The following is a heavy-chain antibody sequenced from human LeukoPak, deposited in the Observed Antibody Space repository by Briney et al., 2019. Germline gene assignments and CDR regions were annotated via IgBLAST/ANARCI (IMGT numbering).Heavy chain of an antibody. CDR1: GGSFSGYY. D-gene: IGHD4-17*01. J-gene: IGHJ4*02. V-gene: IGHV3-23*01. CDR2: ISGSGGST. Sequence: ETLSLTCAVYGGSFSGYYWSWVRQAPGKGLEWVSAISGSGGSTYYADSVKGRFTISRDNSKNTLYLQMNSLRAEDTAVYYCAKVRTTAYYFDYWGQGTLVTVSS. CDR3: AKVRTTAYYFDY.